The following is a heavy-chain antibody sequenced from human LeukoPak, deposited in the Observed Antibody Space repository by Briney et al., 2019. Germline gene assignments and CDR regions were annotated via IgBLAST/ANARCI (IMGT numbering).Heavy chain of an antibody. Sequence: SETLSLTCTVSGGSISSSYWSWIRQPPGKGLEWIGYIYYTGSTNYNSSLKSRVTISVDTSKNQFSLKLSSVTAADTAVYYCASQYYYDSSGYYYDYWGQGTLVTVSS. CDR1: GGSISSSY. J-gene: IGHJ4*02. CDR2: IYYTGST. V-gene: IGHV4-59*08. CDR3: ASQYYYDSSGYYYDY. D-gene: IGHD3-22*01.